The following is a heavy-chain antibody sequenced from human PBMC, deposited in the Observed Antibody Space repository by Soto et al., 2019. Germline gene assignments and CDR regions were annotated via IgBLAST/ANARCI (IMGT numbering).Heavy chain of an antibody. CDR2: ISSSSSTI. CDR3: ARHPERIAEIGWFDP. Sequence: TGGSLRLSCAASGFTFSSYSVNWVRQAPGKGLEWVSYISSSSSTIYYADSVKGRFTISRDNAKNSLYLQMNSLRAEDTAVYYCARHPERIAEIGWFDPWGQGTLVTVSS. J-gene: IGHJ5*02. D-gene: IGHD6-13*01. CDR1: GFTFSSYS. V-gene: IGHV3-48*01.